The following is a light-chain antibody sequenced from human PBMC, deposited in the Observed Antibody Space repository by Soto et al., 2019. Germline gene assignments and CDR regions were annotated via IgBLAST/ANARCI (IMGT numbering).Light chain of an antibody. V-gene: IGLV2-11*01. CDR3: CSYAGSYTV. CDR2: AVS. J-gene: IGLJ2*01. CDR1: SSDVGGYNF. Sequence: QSVLTQPRSVSGSPGQSVTISCTGTSSDVGGYNFVSWYQQHPGKAPKLMIYAVSKRPSGVPDRFSGSKSGNTASLTISGLQAEDDADYYCCSYAGSYTVFGGGTKLTVL.